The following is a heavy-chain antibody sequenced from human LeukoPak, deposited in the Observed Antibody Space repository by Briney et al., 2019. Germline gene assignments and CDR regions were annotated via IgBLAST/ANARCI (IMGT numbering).Heavy chain of an antibody. V-gene: IGHV3-7*05. CDR1: GFTFSSYS. Sequence: PGGSLRLSCAASGFTFSSYSMNWVRQAPGQGLEWVATIKQDGSEKYYVDSLKGRFTISRDNAKNSLYLQMNNLRAEDTAVYYCATSRTLDHWGQGTLVIVSS. J-gene: IGHJ1*01. CDR2: IKQDGSEK. D-gene: IGHD3-9*01. CDR3: ATSRTLDH.